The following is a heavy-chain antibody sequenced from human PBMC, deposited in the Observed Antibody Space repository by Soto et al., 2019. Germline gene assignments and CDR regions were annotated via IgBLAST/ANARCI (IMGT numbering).Heavy chain of an antibody. J-gene: IGHJ5*02. D-gene: IGHD5-12*01. CDR1: GGSISSSSYY. Sequence: SETLSLTCTVSGGSISSSSYYWGWIRQPPGKGLEWIGSIYYSGSTYYNPSLKSRVTISVDTSKNQFSLKLSSVTAADTAVYYCARRDSGYDPNWFDPWGQGTLVKVSS. V-gene: IGHV4-39*01. CDR2: IYYSGST. CDR3: ARRDSGYDPNWFDP.